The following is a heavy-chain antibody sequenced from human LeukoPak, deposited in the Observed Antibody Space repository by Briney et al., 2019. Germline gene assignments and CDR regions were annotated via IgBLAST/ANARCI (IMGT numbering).Heavy chain of an antibody. V-gene: IGHV4-34*01. J-gene: IGHJ3*02. Sequence: SETLSLTCAVYGGSFSGYYWSWIRQPPGKGLEWIGEINHSGSTNYNPSLKSRVTISVDTSKNQFSLKLSSVTAADTAVYYCARDVPGYCSGGSCYDDAFDIWGQGTMVTVSS. CDR2: INHSGST. CDR1: GGSFSGYY. CDR3: ARDVPGYCSGGSCYDDAFDI. D-gene: IGHD2-15*01.